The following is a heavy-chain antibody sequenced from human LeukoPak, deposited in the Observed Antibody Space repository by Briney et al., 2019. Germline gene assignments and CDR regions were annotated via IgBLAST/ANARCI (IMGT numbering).Heavy chain of an antibody. D-gene: IGHD6-6*01. CDR2: ISASGGTT. V-gene: IGHV3-23*01. J-gene: IGHJ4*02. CDR3: AKDGQYSSSSPYYFDY. CDR1: GFTFSSYA. Sequence: PGGSLRLSCAASGFTFSSYAMSWVRQAPGKGLDWVSGISASGGTTYYADSVEGRFTISRDNSKNTLYVQMNSLRPEDTAVYYCAKDGQYSSSSPYYFDYWGQGTLVTVSS.